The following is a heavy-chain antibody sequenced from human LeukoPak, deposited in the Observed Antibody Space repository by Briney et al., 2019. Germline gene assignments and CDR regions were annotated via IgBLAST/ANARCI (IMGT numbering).Heavy chain of an antibody. V-gene: IGHV1-2*02. Sequence: ASMKLSCKASGYTFTGYYMHWVRQAPGQGLEWMGWINPNSGGTNYAQKFQGRVTMTRDTSISTAYMELSRLRSDDTAVYYCARSGYKRDWFDPWGQGTLVTVSS. CDR2: INPNSGGT. D-gene: IGHD5-12*01. CDR1: GYTFTGYY. J-gene: IGHJ5*02. CDR3: ARSGYKRDWFDP.